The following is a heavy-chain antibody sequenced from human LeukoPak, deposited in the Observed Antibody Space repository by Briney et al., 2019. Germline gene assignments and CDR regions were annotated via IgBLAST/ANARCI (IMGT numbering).Heavy chain of an antibody. CDR1: GGSISSSSYY. CDR3: ARGITIRAANWFDP. D-gene: IGHD3-9*01. J-gene: IGHJ5*02. V-gene: IGHV4-39*07. CDR2: IYYSGST. Sequence: SGTLSLTCTVSGGSISSSSYYWSWIRQPPGKGLEWIGSIYYSGSTYYNPSLKSRVTISVDTSKNQFSLKLSSVTAADTAVYYCARGITIRAANWFDPWGQGTLVTVSS.